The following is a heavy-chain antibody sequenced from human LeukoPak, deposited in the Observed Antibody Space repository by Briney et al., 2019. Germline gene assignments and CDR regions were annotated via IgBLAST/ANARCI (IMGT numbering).Heavy chain of an antibody. CDR3: ARRRNYYDSSGIFDY. J-gene: IGHJ4*02. D-gene: IGHD3-22*01. V-gene: IGHV4-59*01. CDR2: IYYSGST. CDR1: GGSISSYY. Sequence: SETLSLTCTASGGSISSYYWSWIRQPPGKGLEWIGYIYYSGSTNYNPSLKSRVTISVDTSKNQFSLKLSSVTAADTAVYYCARRRNYYDSSGIFDYWGQGTLVTVSS.